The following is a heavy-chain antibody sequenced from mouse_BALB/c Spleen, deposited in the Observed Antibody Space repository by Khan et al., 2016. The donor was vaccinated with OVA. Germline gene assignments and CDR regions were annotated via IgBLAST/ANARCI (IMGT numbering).Heavy chain of an antibody. CDR2: INYSGTT. V-gene: IGHV3-2*02. CDR3: ARPYYGNWFAF. J-gene: IGHJ3*01. Sequence: EVQLQESGPGQVKPSQSLSLTCTVTGYSIIRDYSWNWIRQFPGNKLEWMGYINYSGTTSYNPSLKSRISITRATSKNQFFLQLNSVTTEDTATYYCARPYYGNWFAFWGQGTLVTVSA. D-gene: IGHD2-10*01. CDR1: GYSIIRDYS.